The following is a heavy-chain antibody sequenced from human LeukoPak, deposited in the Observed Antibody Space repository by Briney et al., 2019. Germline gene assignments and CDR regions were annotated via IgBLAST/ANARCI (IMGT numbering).Heavy chain of an antibody. D-gene: IGHD6-6*01. Sequence: SETLSLTCTVSGDSISSHYWSWIRQSPGKGLEWIGDIYKNGNTNYDPSLKGRVTISIDTSKNQFSLRLSSVTAADTAIYYCARGDRIAARPVAFDIWGQGTMVTVSS. CDR2: IYKNGNT. V-gene: IGHV4-59*11. CDR3: ARGDRIAARPVAFDI. J-gene: IGHJ3*02. CDR1: GDSISSHY.